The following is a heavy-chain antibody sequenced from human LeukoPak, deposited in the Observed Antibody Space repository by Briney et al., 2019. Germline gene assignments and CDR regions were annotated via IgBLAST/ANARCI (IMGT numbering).Heavy chain of an antibody. D-gene: IGHD4-17*01. Sequence: GGSLRLSCAASGFTFSSYSMNWVRQAPGKGLEWVSSISSSSSYIYYADSVKGRFTISRDNAKNSLYLQMNSLRAEDTAVYYCARDRDYGGSNGMDVWGQGTTVTVSS. J-gene: IGHJ6*02. CDR2: ISSSSSYI. V-gene: IGHV3-21*01. CDR1: GFTFSSYS. CDR3: ARDRDYGGSNGMDV.